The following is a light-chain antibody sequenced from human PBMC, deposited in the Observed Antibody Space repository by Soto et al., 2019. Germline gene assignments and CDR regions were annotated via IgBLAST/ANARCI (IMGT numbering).Light chain of an antibody. J-gene: IGKJ1*01. V-gene: IGKV1-9*01. CDR1: QDISSY. Sequence: DIQLTQSPSFLSASVGDRVTITCRASQDISSYLAWYQQKPGKAPKLLIYAASTLQSGVPSRFSGSGSGTEFTLTISSLQPEDFATYYCQRLNSYPTFGQGTKVDIK. CDR2: AAS. CDR3: QRLNSYPT.